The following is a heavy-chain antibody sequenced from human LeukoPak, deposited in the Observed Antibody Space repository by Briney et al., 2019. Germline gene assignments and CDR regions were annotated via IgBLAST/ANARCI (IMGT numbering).Heavy chain of an antibody. CDR1: GFTFSSYA. CDR3: AKDRIAVAGTGAFDI. J-gene: IGHJ3*02. CDR2: ISGSGDST. V-gene: IGHV3-23*01. Sequence: GALRLSCAASGFTFSSYAMSWVRQAPGKGLEWVSTISGSGDSTYYADSVKGRFTISRDNSKNTLYLQMNSLRAEDTAVYYCAKDRIAVAGTGAFDIWGQGTMVTVSS. D-gene: IGHD6-19*01.